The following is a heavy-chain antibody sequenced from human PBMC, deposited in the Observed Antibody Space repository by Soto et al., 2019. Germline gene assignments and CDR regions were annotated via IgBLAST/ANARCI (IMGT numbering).Heavy chain of an antibody. CDR3: ARSGIVLVPPAIPSLGYGMDV. D-gene: IGHD2-2*01. CDR2: IIPIFGTA. V-gene: IGHV1-69*12. CDR1: GGTFSSYA. Sequence: QVQLVQSGAEVKKPGSSVKVSCKASGGTFSSYAISWVRQAPGQGLEWMGGIIPIFGTANCAQKFQGRVTITADESTSTAYMELSSLRSEDTAVYYCARSGIVLVPPAIPSLGYGMDVWGQGTTVTVSS. J-gene: IGHJ6*02.